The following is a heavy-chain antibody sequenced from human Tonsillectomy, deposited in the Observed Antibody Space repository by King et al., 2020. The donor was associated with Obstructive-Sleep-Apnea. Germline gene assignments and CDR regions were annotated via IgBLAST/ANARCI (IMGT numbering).Heavy chain of an antibody. J-gene: IGHJ5*02. CDR2: INSYTGNP. Sequence: VQLVESGSELKKPGASVKVSCKASGYTFTNYPINLVRQAPGQRLEWMGGINSYTGNPTDAQGFTGRFFFSLDTSVSTAYMQISSLKAEDTAVYYCGREERNWFDPWGQGTLVTVSS. CDR1: GYTFTNYP. CDR3: GREERNWFDP. D-gene: IGHD1-1*01. V-gene: IGHV7-4-1*02.